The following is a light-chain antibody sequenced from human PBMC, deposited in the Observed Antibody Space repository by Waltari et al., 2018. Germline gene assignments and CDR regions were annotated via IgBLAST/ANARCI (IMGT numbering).Light chain of an antibody. Sequence: EIVLTQFPGILSLSPGDRANIYCRASQSVSSRSLAWYQQKTGQAPRRLIYDTSSSGSCIPGRFSGSGSGTDFTLTISRLEPEDFAVYYCQHYGTSPTFGPGTKVDIK. V-gene: IGKV3-20*01. CDR3: QHYGTSPT. CDR2: DTS. J-gene: IGKJ3*01. CDR1: QSVSSRS.